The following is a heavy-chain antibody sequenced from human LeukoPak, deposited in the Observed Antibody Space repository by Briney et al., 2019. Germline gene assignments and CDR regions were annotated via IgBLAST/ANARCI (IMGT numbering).Heavy chain of an antibody. CDR1: GGSISSGGYY. V-gene: IGHV4-61*08. J-gene: IGHJ5*02. D-gene: IGHD6-13*01. CDR2: IYYSGST. Sequence: SETLSLTCTVSGGSISSGGYYWSWIRQPPGKGLEWIGYIYYSGSTNYNPSLKSRVTISVDTSKNQFSLKLSSVTAADTAVYYCARCIAAAGPGSWWFDPWGQGTLVTVSS. CDR3: ARCIAAAGPGSWWFDP.